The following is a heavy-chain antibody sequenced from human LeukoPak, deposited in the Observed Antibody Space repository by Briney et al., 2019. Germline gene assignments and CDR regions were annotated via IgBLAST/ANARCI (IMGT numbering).Heavy chain of an antibody. J-gene: IGHJ4*02. CDR3: ARSYSSSWYSQFDY. D-gene: IGHD6-13*01. V-gene: IGHV4-39*01. Sequence: SETLSLTCTVSGGSISSSSYYWGWIRQPPGKGLEWIGSIYYSGSTYYNPSLKSRVTISVDMSKNQFSLKVSSVTAADTAVYYCARSYSSSWYSQFDYWGQETLVTVSS. CDR2: IYYSGST. CDR1: GGSISSSSYY.